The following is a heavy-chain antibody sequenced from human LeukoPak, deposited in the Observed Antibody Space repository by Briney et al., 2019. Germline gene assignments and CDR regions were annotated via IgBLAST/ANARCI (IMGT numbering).Heavy chain of an antibody. CDR2: INPSGGST. J-gene: IGHJ6*03. CDR3: ARGTGSLGSDRYMDV. V-gene: IGHV1-46*01. D-gene: IGHD7-27*01. Sequence: SVKVSCKASGYTFTSYYMHWVRQAPGQGLEWMGIINPSGGSTSYAQKFQGRVTMTRDMSTSTVYMELSSLRSEDTAVYYCARGTGSLGSDRYMDVWGKGTTVTVSS. CDR1: GYTFTSYY.